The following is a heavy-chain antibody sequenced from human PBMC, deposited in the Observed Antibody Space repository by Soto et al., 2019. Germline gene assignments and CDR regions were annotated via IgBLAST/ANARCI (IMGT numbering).Heavy chain of an antibody. CDR1: GFTFSSYE. CDR2: ISSGGSTI. Sequence: VGSLRLSCAASGFTFSSYEMNWVRQAPGKGLEWVSYISSGGSTIFYADSVKGRFTISRDNAKNSLYLQMHSLRAEDTGVYYCAVVSSRDLQRGEDYYFDFWGQGTLVTVSS. V-gene: IGHV3-48*03. D-gene: IGHD1-1*01. CDR3: AVVSSRDLQRGEDYYFDF. J-gene: IGHJ4*02.